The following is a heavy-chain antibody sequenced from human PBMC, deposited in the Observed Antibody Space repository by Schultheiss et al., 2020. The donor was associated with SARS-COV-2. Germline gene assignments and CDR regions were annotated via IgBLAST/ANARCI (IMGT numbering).Heavy chain of an antibody. CDR1: GFTFSSYA. Sequence: SLLLSCAASGFTFSSYAMHWVRQAPGKGLEWVAVISYDGSNKYYADSVKGRFTISRDNSKNTLFLQLNTLRAEDTAVYYCSKEGTTTGIGWYYYYGMDVWGQGTAVTVSS. CDR3: SKEGTTTGIGWYYYYGMDV. CDR2: ISYDGSNK. V-gene: IGHV3-30-3*01. D-gene: IGHD1-1*01. J-gene: IGHJ6*02.